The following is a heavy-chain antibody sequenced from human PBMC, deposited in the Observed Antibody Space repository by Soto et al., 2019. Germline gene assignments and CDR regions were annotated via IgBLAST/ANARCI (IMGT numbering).Heavy chain of an antibody. D-gene: IGHD6-13*01. CDR1: GFTVSSNY. CDR2: IYSGGST. CDR3: ARGLAAANLYFDY. Sequence: RLSCAASGFTVSSNYMSWVRQAPGKGLEWVSVIYSGGSTYYADSVKGRFTISRDNSKNTLYLQMNSLRAEDTAVYYCARGLAAANLYFDYWGQGTLVTVSS. J-gene: IGHJ4*02. V-gene: IGHV3-53*01.